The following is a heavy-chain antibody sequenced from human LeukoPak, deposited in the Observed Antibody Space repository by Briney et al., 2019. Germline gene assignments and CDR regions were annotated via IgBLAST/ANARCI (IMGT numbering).Heavy chain of an antibody. Sequence: PVGSLRLSCAASGFTFDDYAMHWVRQAPGKGLEWVSGISWNSGSIGYADSVKGRFTISRDNAKNSLYLQMNSLRAEDMALYYCAKGSTGTTVDYWGQGTLVTVSS. CDR1: GFTFDDYA. J-gene: IGHJ4*02. CDR3: AKGSTGTTVDY. CDR2: ISWNSGSI. V-gene: IGHV3-9*03. D-gene: IGHD1-7*01.